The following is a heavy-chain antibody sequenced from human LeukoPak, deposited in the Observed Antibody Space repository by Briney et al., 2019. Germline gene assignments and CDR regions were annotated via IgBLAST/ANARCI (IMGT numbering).Heavy chain of an antibody. Sequence: ASVKVSCKASGYTFTGYYMHWVRQAPGQGLEWMGWINPNSGGTNYAQKFQGRVTMTRDTSISTAYMELSRLRSDDTAVYYCAREVDWNYSVNYCYYMDVWGKGTTVTVSS. CDR3: AREVDWNYSVNYCYYMDV. CDR2: INPNSGGT. J-gene: IGHJ6*03. CDR1: GYTFTGYY. V-gene: IGHV1-2*02. D-gene: IGHD1-7*01.